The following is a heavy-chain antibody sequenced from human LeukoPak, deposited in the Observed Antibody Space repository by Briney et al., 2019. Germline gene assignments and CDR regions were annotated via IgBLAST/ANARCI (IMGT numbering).Heavy chain of an antibody. J-gene: IGHJ4*02. V-gene: IGHV3-23*01. D-gene: IGHD6-6*01. CDR3: TKGRGSSSVFES. CDR2: ISDSGDST. Sequence: PGGTLRLSCAASGFTFSSYGMTWVRQAPGKGLEWISRISDSGDSTHYADSVKGRFTISRDNSKNTLYLQMNTLRVEDTAVYYCTKGRGSSSVFESWGQGTLVTVSS. CDR1: GFTFSSYG.